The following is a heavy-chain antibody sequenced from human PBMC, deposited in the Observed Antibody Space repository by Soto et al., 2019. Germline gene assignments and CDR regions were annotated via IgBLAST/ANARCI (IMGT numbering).Heavy chain of an antibody. J-gene: IGHJ6*02. V-gene: IGHV5-51*01. Sequence: PGESLKISCNGSGCIFTSYWIGWVRQMPGKGLEWMGIIYPGDSDTRYSPSFQGQVTISADKSISTAYLQWSSLKASDTAMYYCARQRFLEWHTDYYYYYGMDVWGQGTTVTVSS. CDR1: GCIFTSYW. CDR3: ARQRFLEWHTDYYYYYGMDV. D-gene: IGHD3-3*01. CDR2: IYPGDSDT.